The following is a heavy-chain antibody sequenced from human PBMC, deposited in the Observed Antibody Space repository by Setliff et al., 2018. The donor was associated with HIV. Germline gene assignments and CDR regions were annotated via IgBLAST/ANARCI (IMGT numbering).Heavy chain of an antibody. V-gene: IGHV4-38-2*01. Sequence: SETLSLTCSVSGYSISSGYYWGWIRQPPGKGLEWIGSVYHSGSTYYDPSLKSRVTISVDTSKNQFSLKLSSVTAADTAVYYCARLGYVSGGFYKTPGPYYFDYWGQGALVTVSS. D-gene: IGHD3-10*01. CDR3: ARLGYVSGGFYKTPGPYYFDY. CDR2: VYHSGST. J-gene: IGHJ4*02. CDR1: GYSISSGYY.